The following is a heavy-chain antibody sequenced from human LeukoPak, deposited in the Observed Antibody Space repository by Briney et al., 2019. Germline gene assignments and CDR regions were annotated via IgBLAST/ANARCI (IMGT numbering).Heavy chain of an antibody. D-gene: IGHD5-24*01. CDR3: VKDDGWVQYAN. CDR1: GVIFSHHG. J-gene: IGHJ4*02. V-gene: IGHV3-23*01. CDR2: IRADAVTT. Sequence: GGSLRLSCATSGVIFSHHGMNWVRQAPGKGLEWVSGIRADAVTTYYADSVKGRFIISRDNSKNTVYLQMNSLSAEGAAVYYCVKDDGWVQYANWGQGTLVTVSS.